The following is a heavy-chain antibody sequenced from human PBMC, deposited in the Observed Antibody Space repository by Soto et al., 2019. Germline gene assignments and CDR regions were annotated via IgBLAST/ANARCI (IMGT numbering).Heavy chain of an antibody. Sequence: PGGSLRLSCAASGFTFSSYGMHWVRQAPGKGLEWVAVIWYDGSNKYHADSVKGRFTISRDNSKNTLYLQMNSLRAEDTAVYYCARDRLRATYYYYGMDVWGQGTTVTVSS. CDR1: GFTFSSYG. CDR3: ARDRLRATYYYYGMDV. J-gene: IGHJ6*02. D-gene: IGHD5-12*01. V-gene: IGHV3-33*01. CDR2: IWYDGSNK.